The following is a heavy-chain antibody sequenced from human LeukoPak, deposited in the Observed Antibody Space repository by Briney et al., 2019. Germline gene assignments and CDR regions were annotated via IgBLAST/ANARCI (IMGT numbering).Heavy chain of an antibody. CDR3: VRDQAN. CDR1: GFTFSSYE. J-gene: IGHJ4*02. Sequence: GGSLRLSCAASGFTFSSYEMNWVRQAPGKGLEWVSVIYTGGSTNYADSVKGRFTISRDNSKNTLYLQMNSLRAEDTAIYYCVRDQANWGQGTLVTVSS. V-gene: IGHV3-66*01. CDR2: IYTGGST.